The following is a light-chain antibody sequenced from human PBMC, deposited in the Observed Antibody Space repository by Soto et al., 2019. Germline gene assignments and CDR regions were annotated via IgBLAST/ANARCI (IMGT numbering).Light chain of an antibody. Sequence: SALTPPASVYGSPGQSITISCTGTSSDVGGYNYVSWYQQHPGKAPKLMIYDVSNRPSGVSNRFSGSKSGNTASLTISGLQAEDEADYYCSSYTSSSPYVFGTGTKVTVL. CDR3: SSYTSSSPYV. CDR2: DVS. J-gene: IGLJ1*01. V-gene: IGLV2-14*01. CDR1: SSDVGGYNY.